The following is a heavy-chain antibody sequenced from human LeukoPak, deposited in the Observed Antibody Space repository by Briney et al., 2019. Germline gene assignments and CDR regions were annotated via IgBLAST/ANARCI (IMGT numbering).Heavy chain of an antibody. V-gene: IGHV4-59*01. D-gene: IGHD1-26*01. CDR2: MYYSRST. Sequence: SEALSLTCTVSGGSISSYYWSWIRQPPGKGLEWIGYMYYSRSTNYNPSLKSRVTISVDTSKNQFSLKQNSVTAADTAVYYCAREMGGATSPFDYWGQGTLVTVSS. CDR1: GGSISSYY. CDR3: AREMGGATSPFDY. J-gene: IGHJ4*02.